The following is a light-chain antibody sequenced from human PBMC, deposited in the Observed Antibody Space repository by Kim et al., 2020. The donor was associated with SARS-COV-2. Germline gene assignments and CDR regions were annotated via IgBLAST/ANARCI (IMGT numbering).Light chain of an antibody. V-gene: IGLV2-14*03. Sequence: PSITGSGTGSNSGVAGSNCVSWYQRHPGKAPEIIIYDVSNRPSGVSSRFSGSKSGNTASLTISGLQAEDEADYYCSSYTNSNAWVFGEGTQLTIL. CDR2: DVS. CDR3: SSYTNSNAWV. J-gene: IGLJ3*02. CDR1: NSGVAGSNC.